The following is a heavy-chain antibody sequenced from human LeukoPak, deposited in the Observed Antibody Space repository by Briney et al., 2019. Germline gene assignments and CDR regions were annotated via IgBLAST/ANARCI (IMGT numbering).Heavy chain of an antibody. Sequence: PGGSLRLSCAASGFTVSSKYMSWVRQAPGKGLEGVSVIYSGGSTYYADSVKGRFTISRDNSKNTLYLQMNSLRAEDTAVYYCARGCRSTSCYGFDYWGQGTLVTVSS. CDR1: GFTVSSKY. D-gene: IGHD2-2*01. CDR2: IYSGGST. CDR3: ARGCRSTSCYGFDY. V-gene: IGHV3-53*01. J-gene: IGHJ4*02.